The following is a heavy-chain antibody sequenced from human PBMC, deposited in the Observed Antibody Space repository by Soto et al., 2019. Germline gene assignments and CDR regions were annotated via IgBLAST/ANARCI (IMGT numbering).Heavy chain of an antibody. J-gene: IGHJ5*02. CDR3: ARVKMYATNWFDP. D-gene: IGHD2-8*01. Sequence: SETLSLTCTVSGGSISSYYWSWIRQPPGKGLEWIGYIYYSGSTNYNPSLKSRVTISVDTSKNQFSLKLSSVTAAYTAVYYCARVKMYATNWFDPWGQGTLVTVSS. CDR2: IYYSGST. V-gene: IGHV4-59*01. CDR1: GGSISSYY.